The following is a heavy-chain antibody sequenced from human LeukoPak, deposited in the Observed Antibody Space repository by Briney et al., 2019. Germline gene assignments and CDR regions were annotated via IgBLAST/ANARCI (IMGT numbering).Heavy chain of an antibody. Sequence: GGSLRLSCAASGFTFSSYEMNWVRQAPGKGLEWVSYISSSGSTIYYADSVKGRFTISRHNAKNSLYLQMSSLRAEDTAVYYCVGAPKGRQLLNSMDVWGKGTTVTVSS. CDR3: VGAPKGRQLLNSMDV. CDR2: ISSSGSTI. D-gene: IGHD1-26*01. J-gene: IGHJ6*03. V-gene: IGHV3-48*03. CDR1: GFTFSSYE.